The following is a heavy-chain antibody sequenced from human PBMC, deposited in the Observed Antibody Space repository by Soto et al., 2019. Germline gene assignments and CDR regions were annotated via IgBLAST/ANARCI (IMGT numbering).Heavy chain of an antibody. V-gene: IGHV3-74*01. J-gene: IGHJ5*02. CDR3: VRDKPHNWFDP. CDR2: INNDGSAA. Sequence: EEQVVESGGGLVQPGGSLRLSCAASGFTFSSYWMHWVRQVPGKGLVWVSRINNDGSAATYADSVKGRFTISRENAKNTGYLQMNSLRAEDTAVYYCVRDKPHNWFDPWGQGTPVTDSS. CDR1: GFTFSSYW.